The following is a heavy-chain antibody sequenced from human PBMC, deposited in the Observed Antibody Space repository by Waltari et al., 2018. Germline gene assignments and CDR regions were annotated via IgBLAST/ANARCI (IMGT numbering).Heavy chain of an antibody. CDR3: ARDMGSTIDGYFDY. CDR1: GFPFSSYA. V-gene: IGHV3-64*07. CDR2: ISSNGGST. J-gene: IGHJ4*02. Sequence: EVQLVESGGGLVQPGGSLRLSCAASGFPFSSYAMHWVRQAPGKGLEYVSAISSNGGSTYYADSVKGRFTISRDNSKNTLYLQMGSLRAEDMAVYYCARDMGSTIDGYFDYWGQGTLVTVSS. D-gene: IGHD6-13*01.